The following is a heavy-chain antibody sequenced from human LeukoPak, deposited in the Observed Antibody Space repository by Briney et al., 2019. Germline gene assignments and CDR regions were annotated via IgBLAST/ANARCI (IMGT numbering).Heavy chain of an antibody. V-gene: IGHV1-18*01. CDR2: ISGHNGNT. J-gene: IGHJ4*02. CDR3: ARDMLGILRYFDWWGNPFGY. Sequence: ASVKVSCKASGYTFFNYGISWVRQAPGHGLEWMGWISGHNGNTNYAEKFQGRATMTTDTSTSTAYMELRSLRSDDTAVYYCARDMLGILRYFDWWGNPFGYWGQGTLVTVSS. CDR1: GYTFFNYG. D-gene: IGHD3-9*01.